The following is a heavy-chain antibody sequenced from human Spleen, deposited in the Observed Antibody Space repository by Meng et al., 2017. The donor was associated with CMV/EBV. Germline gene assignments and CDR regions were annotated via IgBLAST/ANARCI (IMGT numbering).Heavy chain of an antibody. CDR3: ARDGGGFSSSPFDY. CDR2: TSYDGNSQ. Sequence: SLKISCAASGFTFSSHAMHWVRQAPGKGLEWVAVTSYDGNSQYYTDSVKGRFTISRDNSDNILYLQMNSLRPDDTAVYYCARDGGGFSSSPFDYWGQGTLVTVSS. V-gene: IGHV3-30*04. D-gene: IGHD6-13*01. CDR1: GFTFSSHA. J-gene: IGHJ4*02.